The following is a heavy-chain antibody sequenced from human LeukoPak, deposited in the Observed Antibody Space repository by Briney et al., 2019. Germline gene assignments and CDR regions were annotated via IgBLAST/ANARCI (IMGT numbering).Heavy chain of an antibody. CDR1: GGSISSGGYY. CDR3: ARSFSGYDYYFDY. Sequence: PLQTLSLTCTVSGGSISSGGYYWSWIRQHPGKGLEWIGYIYYSGSTYYNPSLKSRVTISVDTSKNQFSLKLSSVTAADTAVYYCARSFSGYDYYFDYWGQGTLVTVSS. D-gene: IGHD5-12*01. J-gene: IGHJ4*02. V-gene: IGHV4-31*03. CDR2: IYYSGST.